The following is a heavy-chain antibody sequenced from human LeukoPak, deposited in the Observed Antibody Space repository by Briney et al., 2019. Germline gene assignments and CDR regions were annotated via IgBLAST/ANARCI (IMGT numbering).Heavy chain of an antibody. V-gene: IGHV5-51*01. CDR2: IYPGDSDT. J-gene: IGHJ6*03. D-gene: IGHD2-21*02. CDR1: GYIFTSYW. CDR3: ARHVGDSYYYYYYMDV. Sequence: GESLKISCQGSGYIFTSYWIGWVRQLPGKGLEWMGIIYPGDSDTRYSPSFQGQVTISADKSISTAYLQWSSLKASDTAMYYCARHVGDSYYYYYYMDVWGKGTTVTVSS.